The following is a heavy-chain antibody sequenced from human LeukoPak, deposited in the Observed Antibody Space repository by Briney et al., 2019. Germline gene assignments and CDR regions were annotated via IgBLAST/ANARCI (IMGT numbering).Heavy chain of an antibody. CDR2: IYPGDSDT. CDR3: ARQGEQLGDY. V-gene: IGHV5-51*01. CDR1: GYSFTNYW. Sequence: GESLKISCEGSGYSFTNYWVGWVRQMPGKGLEWMGFIYPGDSDTTYSPSFQGQVTISADKSISTAYLQWSSLKASDTAMYYCARQGEQLGDYWGQGTLVTVSS. D-gene: IGHD6-13*01. J-gene: IGHJ4*02.